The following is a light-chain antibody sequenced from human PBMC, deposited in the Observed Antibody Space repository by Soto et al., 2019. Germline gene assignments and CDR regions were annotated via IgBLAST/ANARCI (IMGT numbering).Light chain of an antibody. CDR3: QQYGSSPT. CDR1: QSLSDSY. J-gene: IGKJ4*01. CDR2: GAL. Sequence: EIVLTQSPGTLSLSPGQRATLSCRASQSLSDSYLAWYQQKPGQAPRLLIYGALSRATGIPDRFSGSGSGTDFTLTISRLEPEDVAVYYCQQYGSSPTFGGGTKVDIK. V-gene: IGKV3-20*01.